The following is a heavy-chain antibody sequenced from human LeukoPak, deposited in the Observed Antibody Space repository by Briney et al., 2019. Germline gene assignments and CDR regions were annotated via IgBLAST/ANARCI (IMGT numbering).Heavy chain of an antibody. CDR3: AKDGTSSSSWYRGDY. Sequence: GGSLRLSCAASEFTFSSYAMSWVRQAPGKGLEWVSAISGSGGSTYYADSVKGRFTISRDNSKNTLYLQMNSLRAEDTAVYYCAKDGTSSSSWYRGDYWGQGTLVTVSS. V-gene: IGHV3-23*01. CDR1: EFTFSSYA. J-gene: IGHJ4*02. D-gene: IGHD6-13*01. CDR2: ISGSGGST.